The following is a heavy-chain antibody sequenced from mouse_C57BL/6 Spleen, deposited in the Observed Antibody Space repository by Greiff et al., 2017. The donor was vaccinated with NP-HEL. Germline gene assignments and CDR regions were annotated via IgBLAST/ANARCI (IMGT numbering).Heavy chain of an antibody. CDR2: INPNNGGT. CDR1: GYTFTDYH. D-gene: IGHD1-1*01. V-gene: IGHV1-22*01. CDR3: ARGDYYGSKVFAY. J-gene: IGHJ3*01. Sequence: EVQLQQSGPELVKPGASVKMSCKASGYTFTDYHMHWVKQSHGKSLEWIGYINPNNGGTSYNQKFKGKATLTVNKSSSTAYMELRSLTSEDSAVYYCARGDYYGSKVFAYWGQGTLVTVSA.